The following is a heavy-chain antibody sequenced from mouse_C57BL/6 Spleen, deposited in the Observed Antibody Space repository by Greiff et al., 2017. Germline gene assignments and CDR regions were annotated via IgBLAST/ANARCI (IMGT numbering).Heavy chain of an antibody. J-gene: IGHJ2*01. CDR1: GYTFTSYW. CDR2: IDPNSGGT. CDR3: ASDSNYYFDY. Sequence: QVQLKQPGAELVKPGASVKLSCKASGYTFTSYWMHWVKQRPGRGLEWIGRIDPNSGGTKYNEKFKSKATLTVDKPSSTAYMQLSSLTSEDSAVYYCASDSNYYFDYWGQGTTLTVSS. V-gene: IGHV1-72*01. D-gene: IGHD2-5*01.